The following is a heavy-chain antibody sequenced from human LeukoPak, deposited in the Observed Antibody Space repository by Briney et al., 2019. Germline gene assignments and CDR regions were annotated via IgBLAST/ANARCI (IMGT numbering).Heavy chain of an antibody. CDR1: GDSVSSNSAA. Sequence: SQTLSLTCAISGDSVSSNSAAWIWIRQSPSRGLEWLGRTYYRSKWYKAYAESVKSRITINPDTSKNQFSLQLNSVTPEDTAMYYCARVYYDILTGYYNVIDYWGQGTLVTVSS. J-gene: IGHJ4*02. CDR2: TYYRSKWYK. D-gene: IGHD3-9*01. CDR3: ARVYYDILTGYYNVIDY. V-gene: IGHV6-1*01.